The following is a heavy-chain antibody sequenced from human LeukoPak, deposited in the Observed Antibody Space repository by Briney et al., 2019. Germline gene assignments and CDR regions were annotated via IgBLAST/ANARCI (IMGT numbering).Heavy chain of an antibody. V-gene: IGHV1-46*01. J-gene: IGHJ2*01. D-gene: IGHD4-23*01. CDR2: INPSGGST. CDR1: GYTFTSYY. Sequence: ASVKVSCKASGYTFTSYYMHWVRQAPGQGLEWMGIINPSGGSTSYAQKFQGRVTMTRDVSTSTVYMELSSLRSEDTAVYYCARADYGGNSVIWYFDLWGRGTLVTVSS. CDR3: ARADYGGNSVIWYFDL.